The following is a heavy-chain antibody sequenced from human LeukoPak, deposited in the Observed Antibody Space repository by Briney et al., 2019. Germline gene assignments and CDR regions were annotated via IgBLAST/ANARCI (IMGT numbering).Heavy chain of an antibody. J-gene: IGHJ4*02. D-gene: IGHD1-26*01. Sequence: ASVKVSCKASGYTFTSYAMHWVGQAPGQRLEWMGWINAGNGNTKYSQEFQGRVTITRDTSASTAYMELSSLRSEDMAVYYCAGDGGSYGAGFDYWGQGTLVTVSS. V-gene: IGHV1-3*03. CDR3: AGDGGSYGAGFDY. CDR1: GYTFTSYA. CDR2: INAGNGNT.